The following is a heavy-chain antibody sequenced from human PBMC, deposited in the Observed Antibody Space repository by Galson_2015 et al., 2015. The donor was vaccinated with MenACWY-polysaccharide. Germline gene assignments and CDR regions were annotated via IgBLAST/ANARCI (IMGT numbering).Heavy chain of an antibody. D-gene: IGHD2-2*01. CDR3: ARGYCDSTACYRIFDH. CDR1: GFTFSNYP. J-gene: IGHJ4*02. CDR2: IGGTSGNT. Sequence: SLRLSCAASGFTFSNYPMYWVRQAPGKGLEWVSAIGGTSGNTYYADSVKGRFTISRDNSKDTLYLQMNSLRAEDTAVYCCARGYCDSTACYRIFDHWGQGTLVTVSS. V-gene: IGHV3-23*01.